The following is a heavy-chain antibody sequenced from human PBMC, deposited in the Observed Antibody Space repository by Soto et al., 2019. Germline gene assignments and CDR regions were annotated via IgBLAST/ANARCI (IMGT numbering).Heavy chain of an antibody. V-gene: IGHV3-23*01. CDR2: ISGSGDNT. J-gene: IGHJ4*02. Sequence: EVQLLESGGGLIQPGGSLRLSCAASGFTFSSYAMTWVRQAPGKGPEWVSTISGSGDNTYYADSVKGRFTISRDNSKNTLFLQMNNLRAEDTAVYYCANIKYSSGWYFDYWGQGTLVTVSS. CDR1: GFTFSSYA. D-gene: IGHD6-19*01. CDR3: ANIKYSSGWYFDY.